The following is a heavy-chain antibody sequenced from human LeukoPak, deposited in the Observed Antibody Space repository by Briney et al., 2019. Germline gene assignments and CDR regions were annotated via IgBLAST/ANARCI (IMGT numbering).Heavy chain of an antibody. CDR1: GGSVTSYY. V-gene: IGHV4-59*02. CDR3: ARCSSGYWFDP. D-gene: IGHD6-19*01. CDR2: MYYTGST. Sequence: SETLSLTCTVSGGSVTSYYWSWIRQPPGKGLEWIGYMYYTGSTSYNPSLQSRVTISVDTSKNQFSLRLRSLTAADTAVYYCARCSSGYWFDPWGQEPWSPSPQ. J-gene: IGHJ5*02.